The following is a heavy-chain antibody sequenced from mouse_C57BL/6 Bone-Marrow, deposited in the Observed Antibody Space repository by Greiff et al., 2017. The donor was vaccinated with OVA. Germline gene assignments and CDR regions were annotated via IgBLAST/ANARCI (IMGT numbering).Heavy chain of an antibody. J-gene: IGHJ1*03. V-gene: IGHV1-72*01. Sequence: QVQLQQPGAELVKPGASVKLSCKASGYTFTSYWMHWVKQRPGRGLEWIGRIDPNSGGTKYNEKFKSKATLTVDKPSSTAYMQLSSLTSEDSAVYYCARSKITTVVEEGYFDVWGTGTTVTVSS. D-gene: IGHD1-1*01. CDR1: GYTFTSYW. CDR3: ARSKITTVVEEGYFDV. CDR2: IDPNSGGT.